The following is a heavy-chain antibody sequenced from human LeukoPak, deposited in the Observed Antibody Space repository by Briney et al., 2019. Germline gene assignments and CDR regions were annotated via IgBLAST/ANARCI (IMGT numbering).Heavy chain of an antibody. CDR3: ARTPKSETYYYDSSGYSPFDY. CDR1: GGTFSSYA. Sequence: SVKVSCKASGGTFSSYAISWVRQAPGQGLEWMGGIIPIFGTANYAQKFQGRVTITTDESTSTAYMELSSLRSEDTTVYYCARTPKSETYYYDSSGYSPFDYWGQGTLVTVSS. J-gene: IGHJ4*02. CDR2: IIPIFGTA. D-gene: IGHD3-22*01. V-gene: IGHV1-69*05.